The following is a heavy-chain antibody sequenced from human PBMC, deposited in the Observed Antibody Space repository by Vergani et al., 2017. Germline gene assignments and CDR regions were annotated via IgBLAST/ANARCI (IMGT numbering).Heavy chain of an antibody. Sequence: VQLVESGGGVVQPGGSLRLSCAASGFTFSDYAMNWVRQAPGRGLEWVSGISGSGDSTYYADSVKGRFTISRDNSKNTLYLQMNSLRAEDTAVYYCAKGMRFDFWSGHSFDYWGQGTLVTVSS. D-gene: IGHD3-3*01. CDR2: ISGSGDST. V-gene: IGHV3-23*04. J-gene: IGHJ4*02. CDR3: AKGMRFDFWSGHSFDY. CDR1: GFTFSDYA.